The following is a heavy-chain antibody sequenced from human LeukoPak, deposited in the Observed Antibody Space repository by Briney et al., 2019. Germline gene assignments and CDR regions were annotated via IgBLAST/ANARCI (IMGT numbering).Heavy chain of an antibody. Sequence: GGSLRLSCAASGFTLSNYAMSWVRQAPGKGLEWVSDISISSATYYADSVKGRFTISRDNSKNTLYLQMTNLRAKDTAVYYCATRNSYYFDYWGQGTLVTVSS. CDR1: GFTLSNYA. CDR3: ATRNSYYFDY. V-gene: IGHV3-23*01. CDR2: ISISSAT. J-gene: IGHJ4*02.